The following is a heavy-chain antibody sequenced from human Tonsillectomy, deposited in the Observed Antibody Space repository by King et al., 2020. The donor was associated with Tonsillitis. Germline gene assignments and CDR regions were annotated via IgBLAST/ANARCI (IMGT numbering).Heavy chain of an antibody. CDR3: AKAARIDFWSRYYHTGRGDGVYVMDV. V-gene: IGHV3-30*18. CDR2: TSYDGSNK. J-gene: IGHJ6*02. Sequence: VQLVESGGGVVQPGRSLRLSCAASGFTFSSHGMHWVRQAPGKGLEWVAVTSYDGSNKYYAESVKGRLTISRDNSKNTLYLQMNSLRVEDTAVYYCAKAARIDFWSRYYHTGRGDGVYVMDVWGQGTTVTVSS. CDR1: GFTFSSHG. D-gene: IGHD3-3*01.